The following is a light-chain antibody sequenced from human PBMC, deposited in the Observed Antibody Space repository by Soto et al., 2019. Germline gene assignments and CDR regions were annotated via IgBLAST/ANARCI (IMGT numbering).Light chain of an antibody. CDR1: QSVSSSY. J-gene: IGKJ2*01. CDR3: QQYGTSPYT. CDR2: SAS. Sequence: EIVLTQSPGTLSLSPGDRATLSCRASQSVSSSYLAWYQQKPGQAPRLLIYSASSRATAIPDRFSGSGSGKDFTLTISRLEPEDFAVYYCQQYGTSPYTFGQGTKLDIK. V-gene: IGKV3-20*01.